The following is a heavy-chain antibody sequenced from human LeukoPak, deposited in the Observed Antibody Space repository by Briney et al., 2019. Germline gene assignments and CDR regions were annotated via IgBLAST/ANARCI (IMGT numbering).Heavy chain of an antibody. V-gene: IGHV3-30-3*01. D-gene: IGHD3-3*01. J-gene: IGHJ3*02. CDR3: ARAGREITIFGVPSRSYAFDI. CDR2: ISYDGSNK. CDR1: GFTFSSYA. Sequence: PGRSLRLSCAASGFTFSSYAMHWVRQAPGKGLEWVAVISYDGSNKYYADSVKGRFTISRDNSKNTLYLQMNSLRAEDTAVYYCARAGREITIFGVPSRSYAFDIWGQGTMVTVSS.